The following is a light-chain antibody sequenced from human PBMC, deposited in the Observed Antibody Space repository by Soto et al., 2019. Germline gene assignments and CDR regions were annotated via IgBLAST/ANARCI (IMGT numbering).Light chain of an antibody. V-gene: IGKV3-15*01. CDR3: QHYFNWPYT. CDR1: QSVTSN. Sequence: EIVMTQSPATLSVSPGERATLSCRASQSVTSNLAWNQQKPGRVPRLLIYGASTRATGIPARFSGSGSGTEFTLTISNLQSEDFALYYCQHYFNWPYTFGQGTKLEIK. CDR2: GAS. J-gene: IGKJ2*01.